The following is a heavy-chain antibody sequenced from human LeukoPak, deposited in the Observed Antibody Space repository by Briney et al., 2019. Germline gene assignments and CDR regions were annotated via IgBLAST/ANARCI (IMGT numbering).Heavy chain of an antibody. Sequence: SETLSLTCTVSGGSISSYYWSWIRQPPGKGLEWIGYIYYSGSTDYNPSLKSRVTISVDTSKNQFSLKLSSVTAADTAVYYCARARGLGITMVRGVFYFDYWGQGTLVTVSS. CDR2: IYYSGST. CDR1: GGSISSYY. J-gene: IGHJ4*02. V-gene: IGHV4-59*01. D-gene: IGHD3-10*01. CDR3: ARARGLGITMVRGVFYFDY.